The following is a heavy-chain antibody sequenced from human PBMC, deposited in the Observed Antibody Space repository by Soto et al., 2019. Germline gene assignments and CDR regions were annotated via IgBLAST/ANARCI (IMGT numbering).Heavy chain of an antibody. Sequence: QVQLKQSGPGLVRPSGTLSLTCAVSGTSISSTYWWTWVRQSPGKGLEWIGEIYHTGSTKYNPSLKSRVSMSIDKSNNQFSLKLSSVTAADTAVYYCATVPPRIVVVLAEFPTWGQGTRVTVSS. J-gene: IGHJ4*02. CDR3: ATVPPRIVVVLAEFPT. CDR1: GTSISSTYW. V-gene: IGHV4-4*02. CDR2: IYHTGST. D-gene: IGHD2-21*01.